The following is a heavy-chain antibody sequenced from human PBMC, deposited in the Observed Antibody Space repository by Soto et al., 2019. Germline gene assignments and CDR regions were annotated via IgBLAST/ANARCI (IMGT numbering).Heavy chain of an antibody. Sequence: QVHLVQSGPEVKRPGASVQVSCKTSGYTFTDYYLHWVRQAPGQGLEWMGWVNSKSGGTTYEQKFQGRVSMTRDTSLNTAYMDLNSLSSDATAVYYCAREPRPTGYSGKWFDFDYWGLGTLVTVSS. CDR2: VNSKSGGT. CDR1: GYTFTDYY. V-gene: IGHV1-2*02. J-gene: IGHJ4*02. D-gene: IGHD1-26*01. CDR3: AREPRPTGYSGKWFDFDY.